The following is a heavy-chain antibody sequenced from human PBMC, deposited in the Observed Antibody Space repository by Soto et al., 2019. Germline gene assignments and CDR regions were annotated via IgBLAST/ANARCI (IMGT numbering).Heavy chain of an antibody. Sequence: EVQLVESGGDLVQRGGSLRLSCAASGFPFISYWMHWSRHTPGKGLDWVARISGDGVTTYYADSVTGRFTVSRDNAKNTLSLQISGLRAEDTAVYYCAREYYGLLTGYYTDYWGQGTLVSVSS. CDR1: GFPFISYW. CDR2: ISGDGVTT. V-gene: IGHV3-74*01. CDR3: AREYYGLLTGYYTDY. J-gene: IGHJ4*02. D-gene: IGHD3-9*01.